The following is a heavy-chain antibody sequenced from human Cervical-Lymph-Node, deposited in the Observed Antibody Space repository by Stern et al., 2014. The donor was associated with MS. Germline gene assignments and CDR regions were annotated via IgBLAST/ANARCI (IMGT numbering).Heavy chain of an antibody. V-gene: IGHV1-3*01. Sequence: VQLVQPGPEVKRPGASVKVSCKASGYTLTNHALHWGRQAPGQRPAWMGWIHPGNGDAKYSQNFQDRVTITRDTSANTVYMELRSLRVEDTAMYYCARGYSTTYLDYWGQGTLVTVSS. CDR2: IHPGNGDA. CDR3: ARGYSTTYLDY. J-gene: IGHJ4*02. D-gene: IGHD6-13*01. CDR1: GYTLTNHA.